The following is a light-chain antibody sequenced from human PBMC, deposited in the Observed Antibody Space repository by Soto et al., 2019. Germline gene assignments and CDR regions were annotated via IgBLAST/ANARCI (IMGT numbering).Light chain of an antibody. Sequence: DIQITQSPSTLSASVGDRSTFTCRASQSISSWLAWYQQKPGKAPKLLIYKASSLESGVPSRFSGSGSGTEFTLTISSLQPDDFTTYYCQQYHTYPITFGQGTRLEIK. J-gene: IGKJ5*01. V-gene: IGKV1-5*03. CDR3: QQYHTYPIT. CDR2: KAS. CDR1: QSISSW.